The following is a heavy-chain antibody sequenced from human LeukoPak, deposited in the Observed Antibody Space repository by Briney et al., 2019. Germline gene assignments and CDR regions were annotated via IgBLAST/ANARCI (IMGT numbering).Heavy chain of an antibody. CDR2: IYSGGST. CDR1: GFTVNINY. CDR3: ARSPIPARYYYYYMDV. Sequence: GGSLTLSCTPYGFTVNINYMRWVRHAPGKGRECLSIIYSGGSTYYADSVKGRFTISRDNSKNTLYLQMNSLRAEDTAVYYCARSPIPARYYYYYMDVWGKGTTVTVSS. V-gene: IGHV3-53*01. J-gene: IGHJ6*03.